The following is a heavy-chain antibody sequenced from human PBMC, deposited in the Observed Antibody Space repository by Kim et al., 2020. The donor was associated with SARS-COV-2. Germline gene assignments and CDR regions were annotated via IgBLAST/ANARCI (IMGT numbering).Heavy chain of an antibody. CDR1: GFTFGDYA. V-gene: IGHV3-9*01. D-gene: IGHD3-10*01. Sequence: GGSLRLSCAASGFTFGDYAMHWVRQAQGKGLEWVSGISWNSGGIGYADSLKGRFTISRENAKNSLYLQMNSLRAEDTALYYCAFSYVYGSGTYHGGAYFDYWGQGSLVTVSS. J-gene: IGHJ4*02. CDR3: AFSYVYGSGTYHGGAYFDY. CDR2: ISWNSGGI.